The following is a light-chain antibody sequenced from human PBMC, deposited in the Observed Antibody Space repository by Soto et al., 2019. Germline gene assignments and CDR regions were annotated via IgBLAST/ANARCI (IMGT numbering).Light chain of an antibody. CDR3: QQSYSTPIT. CDR2: AAS. V-gene: IGKV1-39*01. J-gene: IGKJ5*01. Sequence: DIQMTQSPSSLSVSVGERVTITCRASQTIISYLNWYQQKPGKAPKLLIYAASSLQSGVPSRFSGSGSGTDFTLTISSLQPEDFATYYCQQSYSTPITFGQGTRLEI. CDR1: QTIISY.